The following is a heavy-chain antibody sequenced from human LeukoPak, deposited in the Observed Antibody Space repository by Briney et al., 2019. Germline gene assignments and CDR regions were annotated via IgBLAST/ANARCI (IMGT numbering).Heavy chain of an antibody. J-gene: IGHJ4*02. Sequence: SETLSLTCTVSGDSISTEYWTWIRQPPGKGLEWIGYIHDSGSTNYNPSLKSRVTMSVDMSKNQFSLKLRSVTAADTAVYYCARDVVAARGSFDYWGQGTLVTVSS. V-gene: IGHV4-59*12. D-gene: IGHD2-2*01. CDR2: IHDSGST. CDR3: ARDVVAARGSFDY. CDR1: GDSISTEY.